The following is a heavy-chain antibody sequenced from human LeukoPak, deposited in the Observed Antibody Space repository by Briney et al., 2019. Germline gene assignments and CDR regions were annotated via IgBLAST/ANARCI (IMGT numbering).Heavy chain of an antibody. CDR3: TKGSGSWVDY. D-gene: IGHD2-15*01. J-gene: IGHJ4*02. CDR2: ISGNGGSR. CDR1: GFTFDDHA. V-gene: IGHV3-9*01. Sequence: PGRSLRLSCAASGFTFDDHAMHWVRQAPGKGLEWVSGISGNGGSRGYADSVKGRFTISRDNAKNSLFLQMNSLRVEDTAFYYCTKGSGSWVDYWGQGTLVTVSS.